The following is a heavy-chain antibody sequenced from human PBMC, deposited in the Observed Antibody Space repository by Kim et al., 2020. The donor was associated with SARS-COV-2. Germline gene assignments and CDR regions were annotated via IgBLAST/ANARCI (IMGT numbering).Heavy chain of an antibody. CDR3: ARDTPFFRSYYYGMDV. Sequence: SETLSLTCTVSGGSVSSGSYYWSWIRRPPGKGLEWIGYIYSIWSTTYNPSLKSRVTISVDTSKNQFSLRLTSVTAADTAVYYCARDTPFFRSYYYGMDVWGQGTTVTVSS. CDR2: IYSIWST. J-gene: IGHJ6*02. D-gene: IGHD3-3*02. CDR1: GGSVSSGSYY. V-gene: IGHV4-61*01.